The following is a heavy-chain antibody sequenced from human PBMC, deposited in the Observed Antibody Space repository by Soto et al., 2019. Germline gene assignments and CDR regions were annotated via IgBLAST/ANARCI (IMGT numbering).Heavy chain of an antibody. D-gene: IGHD3-10*01. CDR1: GFTFSSYA. J-gene: IGHJ6*01. V-gene: IGHV3-23*01. Sequence: HGGSLTLACAASGFTFSSYAMSSVRPAPGKGLEWVSTDIASVISTYYADSVKGRFTISRDDSKHTLFLQMNNLRAEDTAVYYRARFAWYYGGYYYVKD. CDR2: DIASVIST. CDR3: ARFAWYYGGYYYVKD.